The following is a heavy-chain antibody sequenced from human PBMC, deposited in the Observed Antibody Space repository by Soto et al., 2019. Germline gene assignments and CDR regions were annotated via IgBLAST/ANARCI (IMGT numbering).Heavy chain of an antibody. CDR2: IGGSGGDT. CDR1: GFTFNSYA. V-gene: IGHV3-23*01. D-gene: IGHD2-21*02. CDR3: VKVSHIVVVTDIGLFDY. J-gene: IGHJ4*02. Sequence: QAVGSLRLSCAASGFTFNSYAMSWVRQAPGKGLEWVSAIGGSGGDTYYADSVKGRFTISRDNSKNTLYLQMNSLRAEDTAVYYCVKVSHIVVVTDIGLFDYWGQGTLVTVSS.